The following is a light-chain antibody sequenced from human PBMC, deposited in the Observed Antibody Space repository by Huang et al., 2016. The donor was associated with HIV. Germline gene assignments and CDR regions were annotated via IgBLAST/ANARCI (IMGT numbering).Light chain of an antibody. J-gene: IGKJ5*01. Sequence: DIQMTQSPSSLSASVGDRVTITCRASQAISNHLNWYQQKPGKAPKLLIYDASNLEKGVPSRFSGSGSGTDFTFTINSLQPEDFATYYCQHYDNLPSITFGQGTRLDIK. CDR1: QAISNH. V-gene: IGKV1-33*01. CDR2: DAS. CDR3: QHYDNLPSIT.